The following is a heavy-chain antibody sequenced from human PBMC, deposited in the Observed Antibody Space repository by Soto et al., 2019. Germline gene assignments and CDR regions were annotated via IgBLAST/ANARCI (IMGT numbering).Heavy chain of an antibody. D-gene: IGHD6-13*01. CDR2: ISGSGGST. V-gene: IGHV3-23*01. CDR1: GFTFSTYA. Sequence: GGSLRLSCGASGFTFSTYAMRWVRQAPGKGLEWVSAISGSGGSTYYADSVKGRFTISRDNSKNTLYLQMNSLRAEDTAVYYCAKIPHSSSWYLDAFDIWGQGTMVTVSS. J-gene: IGHJ3*02. CDR3: AKIPHSSSWYLDAFDI.